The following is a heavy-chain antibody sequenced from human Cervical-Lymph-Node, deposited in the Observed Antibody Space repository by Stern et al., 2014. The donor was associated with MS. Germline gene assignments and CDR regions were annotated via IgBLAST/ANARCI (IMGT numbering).Heavy chain of an antibody. CDR2: ISCDGSSQ. J-gene: IGHJ4*02. Sequence: VQLVESGGGVVQPGRSLRLSCATSGFTFGRHSMHWVRQAPGKGLEWVAIISCDGSSQHYADSVKGRFTISRSNFNNTLYLQMNSLRVEDTAMYYCARPSAARYFDYWGQGSQVTVSS. D-gene: IGHD6-25*01. CDR3: ARPSAARYFDY. V-gene: IGHV3-30-3*01. CDR1: GFTFGRHS.